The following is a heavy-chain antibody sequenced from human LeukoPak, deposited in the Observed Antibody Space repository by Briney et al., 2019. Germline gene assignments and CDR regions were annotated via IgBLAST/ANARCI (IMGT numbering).Heavy chain of an antibody. Sequence: PGGSLRLSCAASGFTVSSNYMNRVRQAPGKGLEWVSVIYSGGSTYFADSVKGRFTISRDNSKNTLYLQMNSLRAEDTAVYYCARDLEYRTAGRFDPWGQGTLVTVSS. V-gene: IGHV3-66*01. CDR2: IYSGGST. J-gene: IGHJ5*02. CDR1: GFTVSSNY. CDR3: ARDLEYRTAGRFDP. D-gene: IGHD6-6*01.